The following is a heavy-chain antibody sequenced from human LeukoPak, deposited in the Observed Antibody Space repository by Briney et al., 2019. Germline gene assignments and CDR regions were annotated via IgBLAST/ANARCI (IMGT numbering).Heavy chain of an antibody. CDR3: ARVESSGWTYFDY. D-gene: IGHD6-19*01. J-gene: IGHJ4*02. V-gene: IGHV4-59*02. CDR1: GASVSSFY. Sequence: SETLSLTCTVSGASVSSFYWNWIRQPPGKGLEWIGSMYYSGTTNYDPSFKSRVTISLDTSKNEFSLRLKSLTAADTAVYYCARVESSGWTYFDYWGQGTLVTVSS. CDR2: MYYSGTT.